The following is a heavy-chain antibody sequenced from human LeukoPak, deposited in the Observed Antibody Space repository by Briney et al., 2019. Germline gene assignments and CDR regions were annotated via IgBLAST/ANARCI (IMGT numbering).Heavy chain of an antibody. D-gene: IGHD3-10*01. Sequence: GSLRLSCAASGFTFSSYAMSWVRQAPGKGLEWIGSIYYSGSTYYNPSLKSRVTISVDTSKNQFSLKLSSVTAADTAVYYCASGEKDYYGSGSYLWWVGWFDPWGQGTLVTVSS. J-gene: IGHJ5*02. CDR3: ASGEKDYYGSGSYLWWVGWFDP. V-gene: IGHV4-38-2*01. CDR1: GFTFSSYA. CDR2: IYYSGST.